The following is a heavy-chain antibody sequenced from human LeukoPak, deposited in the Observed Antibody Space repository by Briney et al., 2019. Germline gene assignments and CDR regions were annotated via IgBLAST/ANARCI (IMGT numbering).Heavy chain of an antibody. CDR1: GYTFTSYG. J-gene: IGHJ4*02. Sequence: ASVKVSCKASGYTFTSYGISWVRQAPGQGLEWVGWISAYNGNTNYAQKLQGRVTMTTDTSTSTAYMELRSLRSDDTAVYYCARDIVVVVAARCRYQPHQICRDGYKIYDYWGQGTLVTVSS. D-gene: IGHD2-15*01. CDR3: ARDIVVVVAARCRYQPHQICRDGYKIYDY. CDR2: ISAYNGNT. V-gene: IGHV1-18*01.